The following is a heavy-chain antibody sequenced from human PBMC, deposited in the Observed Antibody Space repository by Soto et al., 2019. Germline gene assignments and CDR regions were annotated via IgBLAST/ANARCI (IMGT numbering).Heavy chain of an antibody. Sequence: QMQLQASGPGLVKPSETLSLTCNVSGASVSHGYWSWIRQPPGKGLEWIGFMYFGGSFNYNPSLTRRVTMSVETSKNQSAMKFRSVTASDTAVYYCGRSYYDSTGFAVDPWGQGALVTVSS. V-gene: IGHV4-59*02. D-gene: IGHD3-22*01. CDR3: GRSYYDSTGFAVDP. CDR2: MYFGGSF. CDR1: GASVSHGY. J-gene: IGHJ5*02.